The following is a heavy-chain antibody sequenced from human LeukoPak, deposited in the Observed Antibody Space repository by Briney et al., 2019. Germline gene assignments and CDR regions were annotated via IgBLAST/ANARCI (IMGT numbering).Heavy chain of an antibody. CDR3: ARGTHYYGSGSYVDY. CDR2: INHSGST. J-gene: IGHJ4*02. Sequence: SETLSVTCAVYGGSFSGYYWSWIRQSPGKGLEWIGEINHSGSTNYNPSLKSRVTISVDTSKNQFSLKLSSVTAADTAVYYCARGTHYYGSGSYVDYWGQGTLVTVSS. D-gene: IGHD3-10*01. CDR1: GGSFSGYY. V-gene: IGHV4-34*01.